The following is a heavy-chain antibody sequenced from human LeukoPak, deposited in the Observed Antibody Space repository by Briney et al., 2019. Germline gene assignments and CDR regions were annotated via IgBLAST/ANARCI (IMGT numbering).Heavy chain of an antibody. CDR2: INPYSGDT. J-gene: IGHJ4*02. CDR1: GYSFTGYY. D-gene: IGHD4-23*01. V-gene: IGHV1-2*02. Sequence: ASVKVSCKASGYSFTGYYIHWVRQAPGQGLAWMGWINPYSGDTNYAQKFQGRLTMTRDTSISTAYMELSRLRSDDTAVYYCARGTTVVTRSVGYWGQGTLVTVSS. CDR3: ARGTTVVTRSVGY.